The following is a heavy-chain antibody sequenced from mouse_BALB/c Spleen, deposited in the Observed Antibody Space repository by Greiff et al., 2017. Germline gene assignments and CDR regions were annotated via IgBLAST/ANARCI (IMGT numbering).Heavy chain of an antibody. CDR2: ISSGGST. V-gene: IGHV5-6-5*01. CDR1: GFTFSSYA. Sequence: EVKLMESGGGLVKPGGSLKLSCAASGFTFSSYAMSWVRQTPEKRLEWVASISSGGSTYYPDSVKGRFTISRDNARNILYLQMSSLRSEDTAMYYCARVSSGYAMDYWGQGTSVTVSS. J-gene: IGHJ4*01. D-gene: IGHD3-1*01. CDR3: ARVSSGYAMDY.